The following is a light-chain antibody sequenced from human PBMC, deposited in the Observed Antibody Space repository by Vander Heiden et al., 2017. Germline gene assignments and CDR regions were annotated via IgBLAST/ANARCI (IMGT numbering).Light chain of an antibody. J-gene: IGLJ2*01. Sequence: SLVLTLPPSVSVAPVQTARITCGGHDIGSKSAHWYQQKPGQAPVLVVYDDSDRPSGIPERFSGSNSGNTATLTISRVEAGDEADYYCQIWDSSSERVIFGGGTKLTVL. CDR2: DDS. CDR1: DIGSKS. CDR3: QIWDSSSERVI. V-gene: IGLV3-21*02.